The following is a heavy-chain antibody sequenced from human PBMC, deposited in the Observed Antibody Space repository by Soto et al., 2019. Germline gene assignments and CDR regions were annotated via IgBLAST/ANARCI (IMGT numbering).Heavy chain of an antibody. J-gene: IGHJ4*02. CDR3: AIMARGFLNFDY. V-gene: IGHV4-39*01. CDR2: IYYSGST. D-gene: IGHD3-3*01. Sequence: QLQLQESGPGLVKPSETLSLTCTVSGGSISSSSYYWGWIRQPPGKGLEWIGSIYYSGSTYYNPSLKSRVTISVDTSKNQFSLKLSSVTAADTAVYYCAIMARGFLNFDYWGQGTLVTVSS. CDR1: GGSISSSSYY.